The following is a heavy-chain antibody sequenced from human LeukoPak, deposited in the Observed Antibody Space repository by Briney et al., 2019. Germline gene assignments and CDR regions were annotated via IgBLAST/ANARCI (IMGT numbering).Heavy chain of an antibody. V-gene: IGHV1-18*01. CDR1: GYTFTSYG. D-gene: IGHD1-14*01. CDR2: ISAYNGNT. J-gene: IGHJ6*02. CDR3: ARDRRDIPENYYYGMDV. Sequence: ASVKVSCKASGYTFTSYGISWVRQAPGQGLEWMGWISAYNGNTNYAQKLQGRVTMTTDTSTSTAYMELRSLRSDDTAVYYCARDRRDIPENYYYGMDVWGQGTTVTVSS.